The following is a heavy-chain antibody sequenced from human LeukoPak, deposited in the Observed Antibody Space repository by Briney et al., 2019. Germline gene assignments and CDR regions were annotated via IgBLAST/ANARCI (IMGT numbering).Heavy chain of an antibody. CDR1: GGSISSSNW. D-gene: IGHD2-15*01. CDR2: IYHSGST. Sequence: SETLSLTCAVSGGSISSSNWWSWVRQPPGKGLEWIGEIYHSGSTNYNPSLKSRVTISVDTSKNQFSLKLSSVTAADTAVYYCARDQGYYFDYWGQGTLVTVSS. V-gene: IGHV4-4*02. CDR3: ARDQGYYFDY. J-gene: IGHJ4*02.